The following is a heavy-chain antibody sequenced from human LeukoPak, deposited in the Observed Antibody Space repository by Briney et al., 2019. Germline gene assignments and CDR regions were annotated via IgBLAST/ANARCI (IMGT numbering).Heavy chain of an antibody. Sequence: GASVKVSCKASGYSFTSYYMHWVRQAPGQGLEWMGLINPSGSSTTYAQKFQGRVTMTRDMSTSTDYMELTSLTSDDTAVYYCARDNSLGDTAWWFDPWGQGTLVTVS. D-gene: IGHD1-26*01. CDR1: GYSFTSYY. V-gene: IGHV1-46*01. J-gene: IGHJ5*02. CDR2: INPSGSST. CDR3: ARDNSLGDTAWWFDP.